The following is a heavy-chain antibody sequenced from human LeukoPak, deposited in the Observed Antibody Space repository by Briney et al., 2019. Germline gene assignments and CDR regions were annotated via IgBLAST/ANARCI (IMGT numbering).Heavy chain of an antibody. D-gene: IGHD2-2*01. V-gene: IGHV1-3*01. Sequence: ASVKVSCKASGYTFTSYAMHWVRQAPGQRLEWMGWINAGNGNTKYSQKFQGRVTITRDTSASTAYMELSSLRSEDTAVYYCARGRCSSTSCAPWWFDPWGQGTLVTVYS. J-gene: IGHJ5*02. CDR1: GYTFTSYA. CDR3: ARGRCSSTSCAPWWFDP. CDR2: INAGNGNT.